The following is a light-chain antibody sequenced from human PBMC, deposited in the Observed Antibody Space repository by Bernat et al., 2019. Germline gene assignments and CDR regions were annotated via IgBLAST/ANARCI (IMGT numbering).Light chain of an antibody. CDR1: SSDIGSYNY. CDR3: SSYTRSATYV. Sequence: QSALTQPASVSGSPGQSITISCIGTSSDIGSYNYVSWYQQHQGKAPNLLIYAVANRPSGVSNRFSASKSGNTASLTISGLQAEDESDYYCSSYTRSATYVFGTGTKVTVL. V-gene: IGLV2-14*03. CDR2: AVA. J-gene: IGLJ1*01.